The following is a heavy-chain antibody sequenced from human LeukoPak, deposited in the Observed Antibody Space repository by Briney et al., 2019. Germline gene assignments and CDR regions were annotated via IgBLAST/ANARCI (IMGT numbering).Heavy chain of an antibody. Sequence: PGGSLRLSCAASGFTFSNFGLHWVRQAPGKGLEWVALISTDGSIKHYGDSVRGRFTISRDNSKNTLYLQMNSLRAEDTAVYYCAKSMVRGVPPGDYWGQGTLVTVSS. CDR1: GFTFSNFG. J-gene: IGHJ4*02. V-gene: IGHV3-30*18. CDR3: AKSMVRGVPPGDY. D-gene: IGHD3-10*01. CDR2: ISTDGSIK.